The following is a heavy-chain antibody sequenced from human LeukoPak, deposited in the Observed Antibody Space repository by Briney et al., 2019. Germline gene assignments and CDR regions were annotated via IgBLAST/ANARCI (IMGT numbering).Heavy chain of an antibody. J-gene: IGHJ6*03. D-gene: IGHD3-10*01. V-gene: IGHV1-2*02. CDR1: GYTFTVYY. CDR3: ARGVTGIYSYYYMDV. Sequence: ASVKVSFKASGYTFTVYYIHWVRQAPGQGLGWMGWINPNSSDTNYAQKFQGGVSMTRDTSISTTYQELHRLRSDDTAVYYCARGVTGIYSYYYMDVWGRGTTVTVSS. CDR2: INPNSSDT.